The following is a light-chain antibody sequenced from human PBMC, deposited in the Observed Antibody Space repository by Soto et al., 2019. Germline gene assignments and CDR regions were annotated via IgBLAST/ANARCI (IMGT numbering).Light chain of an antibody. J-gene: IGLJ1*01. V-gene: IGLV2-14*01. CDR3: SSYTSSSTLEI. CDR2: DVS. Sequence: ALTQPASVSGSPGQSITISCTGTSSDVGGYNYVSWYQQHPGKAPKLMIYDVSNRPSGVSNRFSGSKSGNTASLTISGLQAEDEADYYCSSYTSSSTLEIFGTGTKVTVL. CDR1: SSDVGGYNY.